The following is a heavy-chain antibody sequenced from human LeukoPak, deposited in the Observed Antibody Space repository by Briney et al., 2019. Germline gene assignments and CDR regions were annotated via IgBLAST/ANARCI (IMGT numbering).Heavy chain of an antibody. CDR3: TTDGLSNGWSLDH. Sequence: GGSLRLSCAASAFTFSSAWTNSVRLAPGKGLGWGGRIKSKMDGETTDYAATVKARFTISRDDSKDTLYLQMSSLKTEDTAVYYCTTDGLSNGWSLDHWGQGTLVTVSS. V-gene: IGHV3-15*01. J-gene: IGHJ4*02. CDR1: AFTFSSAW. CDR2: IKSKMDGETT. D-gene: IGHD6-19*01.